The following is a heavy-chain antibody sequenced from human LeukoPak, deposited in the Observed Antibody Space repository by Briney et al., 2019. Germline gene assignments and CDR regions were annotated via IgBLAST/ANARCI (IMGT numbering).Heavy chain of an antibody. Sequence: RGSLRLSCEASGFTFSSYWMNWVRQGPGKGLVWVSCINTDGSSTSYADSVKGRFTISRDNGKNTLYMQMNSLRAEDTAVYYCARGVGAIHYWGQGTLVTVSS. CDR1: GFTFSSYW. CDR2: INTDGSST. D-gene: IGHD1-26*01. J-gene: IGHJ4*02. V-gene: IGHV3-74*01. CDR3: ARGVGAIHY.